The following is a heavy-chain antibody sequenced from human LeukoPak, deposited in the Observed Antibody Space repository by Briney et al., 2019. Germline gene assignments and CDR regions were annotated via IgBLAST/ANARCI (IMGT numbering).Heavy chain of an antibody. Sequence: PSETLSLTCTVSGRSISSSSYYWGWIRQPPGKGLEWIGSIYYSGRTYYYPSLKSRVTISVGTSKNQFSLKLSSVTAADTAVYYCARQVSGHYDYIWGSYRWGQGTLVTVSS. CDR2: IYYSGRT. J-gene: IGHJ4*02. V-gene: IGHV4-39*01. CDR3: ARQVSGHYDYIWGSYR. CDR1: GRSISSSSYY. D-gene: IGHD3-16*02.